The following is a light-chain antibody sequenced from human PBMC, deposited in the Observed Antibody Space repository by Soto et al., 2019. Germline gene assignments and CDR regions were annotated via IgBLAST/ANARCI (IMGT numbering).Light chain of an antibody. J-gene: IGKJ4*01. V-gene: IGKV3-11*01. CDR1: QSVSSF. CDR2: DAS. Sequence: EIVLTQSPATLSLSPGERATHSCRDSQSVSSFLAWYQQKPGQAPRLLIYDASNRATGIPARFSGSGSGTDFTLTISGLEPEDFAVYYCQHRSNWPLTFGGGTKVDIK. CDR3: QHRSNWPLT.